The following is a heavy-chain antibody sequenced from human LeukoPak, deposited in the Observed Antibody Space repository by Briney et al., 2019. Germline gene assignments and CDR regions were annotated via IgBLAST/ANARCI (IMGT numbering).Heavy chain of an antibody. Sequence: ASVKVSCKASGYTLSNYAMSWVRQAPGQGLEWMGYINPYSGNTDYAKKFQGRVTMSTDTSTSIAYMELRGLTLDDTAVYFCARGGKTTPFYYYYGMDVWGQGTTVTVSS. D-gene: IGHD4-11*01. CDR2: INPYSGNT. CDR1: GYTLSNYA. J-gene: IGHJ6*02. V-gene: IGHV1-18*01. CDR3: ARGGKTTPFYYYYGMDV.